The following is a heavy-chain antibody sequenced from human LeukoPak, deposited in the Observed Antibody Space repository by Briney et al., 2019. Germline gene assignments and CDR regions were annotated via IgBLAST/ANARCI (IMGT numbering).Heavy chain of an antibody. CDR3: ARVNLSGYYYDTSPNWFDP. CDR2: IYYSGST. J-gene: IGHJ5*02. V-gene: IGHV4-39*07. Sequence: SETLSLTCTVSGGSISSSSYYWGWIRQPPGKGLEWIGSIYYSGSTYYNPSLKSRVTISVDTSKNQFSLELSSVTAADTAVYYCARVNLSGYYYDTSPNWFDPWGQGTLVTVSS. D-gene: IGHD3-22*01. CDR1: GGSISSSSYY.